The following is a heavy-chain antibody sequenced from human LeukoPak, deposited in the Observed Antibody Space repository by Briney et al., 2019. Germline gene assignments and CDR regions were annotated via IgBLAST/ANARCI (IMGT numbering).Heavy chain of an antibody. D-gene: IGHD7-27*01. CDR1: GGSVSDYY. J-gene: IGHJ4*02. CDR3: ASRKLGNDY. Sequence: PSETLSLTCTVSGGSVSDYYWSWIPQSPAKGLERIGYIYYTGRTRYNPSLRSPVTMSADPSKNQFSLKLSSVTAADTAVYYCASRKLGNDYWGQGTLVTVSS. V-gene: IGHV4-59*02. CDR2: IYYTGRT.